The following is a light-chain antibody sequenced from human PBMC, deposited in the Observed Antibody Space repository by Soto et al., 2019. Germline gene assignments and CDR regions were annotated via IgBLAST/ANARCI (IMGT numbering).Light chain of an antibody. CDR1: QSVGRS. V-gene: IGKV3-15*01. CDR3: QHYNNWPRGT. CDR2: GAS. Sequence: EIVMTQSPATLSVSPGETATLSCRASQSVGRSLTWYQQKPGQAPRFLIYGASTRATGVPARFSGSGSGTDVTLTISSLQSEDFAVYYGQHYNNWPRGTFGQGTKVEIK. J-gene: IGKJ1*01.